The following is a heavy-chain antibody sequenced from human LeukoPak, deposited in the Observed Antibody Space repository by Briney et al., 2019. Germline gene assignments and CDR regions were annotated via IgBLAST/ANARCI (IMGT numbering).Heavy chain of an antibody. D-gene: IGHD3-22*01. CDR1: GFTFSSYA. V-gene: IGHV3-30*04. CDR2: ISYDGSNK. Sequence: HPGGSLRLSCAASGFTFSSYAMHWVRQAPGKGLEWVAVISYDGSNKYYADSVKGRFTISRDNSKNTLYLQMNSLRAEDTAVYYCARDTYYDSSGYYCPDYWGQGTLVTASS. CDR3: ARDTYYDSSGYYCPDY. J-gene: IGHJ4*02.